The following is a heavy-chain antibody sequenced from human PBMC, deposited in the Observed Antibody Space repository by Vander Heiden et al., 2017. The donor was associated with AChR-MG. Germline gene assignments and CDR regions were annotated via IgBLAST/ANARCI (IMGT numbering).Heavy chain of an antibody. Sequence: EVQLVESGGGLAQPGGSLRLSCAASGFTFSSYAMHWVRQAPGKGLEYVSAISSNGGSTYYANSVKGRFTISRDNSKNTLYLQMGSLRAEDMAVYYCARAKVGATDYWGQGTLVTVSS. CDR2: ISSNGGST. D-gene: IGHD1-26*01. CDR3: ARAKVGATDY. CDR1: GFTFSSYA. V-gene: IGHV3-64*01. J-gene: IGHJ4*02.